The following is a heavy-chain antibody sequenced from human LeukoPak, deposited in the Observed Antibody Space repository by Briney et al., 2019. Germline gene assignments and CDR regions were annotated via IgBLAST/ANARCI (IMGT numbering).Heavy chain of an antibody. V-gene: IGHV3-33*01. CDR2: IYYDGSNI. CDR3: ARDWKTNSFDY. Sequence: GSLRLSCAASEFTFTTYCIYWLRPAPDRVLWWVAFIYYDGSNISYADYVKGRFTISRDISKNTQYLQMDSLRAEDTAIYYCARDWKTNSFDYWGQGTLVTVSS. J-gene: IGHJ4*02. D-gene: IGHD1-1*01. CDR1: EFTFTTYC.